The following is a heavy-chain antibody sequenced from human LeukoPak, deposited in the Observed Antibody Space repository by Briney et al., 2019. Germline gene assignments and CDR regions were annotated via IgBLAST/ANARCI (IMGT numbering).Heavy chain of an antibody. V-gene: IGHV3-53*05. CDR2: IYMNGVT. J-gene: IGHJ4*02. CDR3: AKGDRWLLGSLYFDY. D-gene: IGHD5-12*01. CDR1: GFTVSANY. Sequence: GGSLRLSCAASGFTVSANYMSWVRQAPAKGLEWVSVIYMNGVTYHADSVKGRFTISRDDSKNTVYLQMNSLRAEDTAVYYCAKGDRWLLGSLYFDYWGQGALVTVSS.